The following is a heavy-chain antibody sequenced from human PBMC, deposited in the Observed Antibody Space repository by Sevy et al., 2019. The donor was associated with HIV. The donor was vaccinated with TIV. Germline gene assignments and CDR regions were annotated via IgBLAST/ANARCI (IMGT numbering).Heavy chain of an antibody. CDR1: GDSVSSNSAA. J-gene: IGHJ4*02. CDR2: TYYRSKWYY. Sequence: SQILSLTCAISGDSVSSNSAAWNWIRQSPSRGLEWVGRTYYRSKWYYDYAESVESRININPDTSKNQFSLQLNSVTPEDTAVYYCARGWYYYLDYWGQGSLVTVSS. CDR3: ARGWYYYLDY. D-gene: IGHD6-13*01. V-gene: IGHV6-1*01.